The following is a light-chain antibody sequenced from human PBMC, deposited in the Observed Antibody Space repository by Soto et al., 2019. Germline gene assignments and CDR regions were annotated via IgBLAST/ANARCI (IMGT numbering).Light chain of an antibody. Sequence: QPVLTQSPSASTSLGDSVKLTCTLSIGHSSYAIAWHQQQPEKGPRYLMKLNSDGSHSKGDGIPDRFSGSSSGAERSLTISSLQSEDEADYYCQICGTGTYVVFGGGTKLTVL. CDR1: IGHSSYA. J-gene: IGLJ2*01. CDR2: LNSDGSH. CDR3: QICGTGTYVV. V-gene: IGLV4-69*01.